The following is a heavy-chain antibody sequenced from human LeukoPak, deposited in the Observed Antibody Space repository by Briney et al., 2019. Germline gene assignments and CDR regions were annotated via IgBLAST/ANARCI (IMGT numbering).Heavy chain of an antibody. CDR3: ARAEYSSGWYGGGYYFDY. D-gene: IGHD6-19*01. Sequence: ASVKVSCKASGYTFTSYGISWVRQAPGQGLEWMGWISAYNGNTNYAQKLQGRVTMTTDTSTSTAYMELRSLRSDDTAVYYCARAEYSSGWYGGGYYFDYWGQGTLVTVSS. CDR1: GYTFTSYG. V-gene: IGHV1-18*01. CDR2: ISAYNGNT. J-gene: IGHJ4*02.